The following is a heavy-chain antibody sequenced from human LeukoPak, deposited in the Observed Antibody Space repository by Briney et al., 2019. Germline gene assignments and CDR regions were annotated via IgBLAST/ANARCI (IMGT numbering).Heavy chain of an antibody. Sequence: PGGSLRLSCAASGFTFDDYAMHWVRQAPGKGLEWVSGISWNSGSIGYADSVKGRFTISRDNAKNSLYLQMNSLRAEDTALYYCAKGVISSVSYYLDCWGQGTLVTVSS. D-gene: IGHD5/OR15-5a*01. CDR1: GFTFDDYA. J-gene: IGHJ4*02. CDR2: ISWNSGSI. CDR3: AKGVISSVSYYLDC. V-gene: IGHV3-9*01.